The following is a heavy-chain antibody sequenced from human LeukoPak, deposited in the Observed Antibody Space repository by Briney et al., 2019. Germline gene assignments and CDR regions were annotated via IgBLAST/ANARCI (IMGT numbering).Heavy chain of an antibody. J-gene: IGHJ1*01. V-gene: IGHV4-61*01. D-gene: IGHD2-2*01. CDR3: ASPEVPATIDSSFPH. CDR2: IYYTETT. CDR1: GGSLNSGRYH. Sequence: PSETLSLTCTVSGGSLNSGRYHWSWIRQPPGKGLERHGYIYYTETTHYNTSLKSGVTISLPTAKNQFSLRLSYVTAADTGVYYCASPEVPATIDSSFPHWGEGTLVTVSS.